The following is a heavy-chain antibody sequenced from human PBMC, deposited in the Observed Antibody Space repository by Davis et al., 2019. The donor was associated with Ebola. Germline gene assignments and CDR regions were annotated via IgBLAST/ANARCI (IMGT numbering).Heavy chain of an antibody. V-gene: IGHV1-69*06. J-gene: IGHJ4*02. CDR2: IIPIFGTA. CDR1: GGTFSSYA. D-gene: IGHD6-13*01. Sequence: VKVSCKASGGTFSSYAISWVRQAPGQGLEWMGGIIPIFGTANYAQKFQGRVTITADKSTSTAYMELSSLRSEDTAVYYCARDFVGHSSSWYEFDYWGQGTLVTVSS. CDR3: ARDFVGHSSSWYEFDY.